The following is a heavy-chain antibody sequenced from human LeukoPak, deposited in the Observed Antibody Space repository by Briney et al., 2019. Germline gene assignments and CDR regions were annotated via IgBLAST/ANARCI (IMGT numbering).Heavy chain of an antibody. J-gene: IGHJ4*02. CDR3: AKDDNGSGSYYFGFDY. CDR1: GFNFSSYA. D-gene: IGHD3-10*01. V-gene: IGHV3-23*01. CDR2: ISGSGYST. Sequence: PGGSLRLSCAASGFNFSSYAMSWVRQAPGKGLEWVSAISGSGYSTYYADSVRGRFTISRDNSKNTLYLQMNSLRAEDTAVYYCAKDDNGSGSYYFGFDYWGQGTLVTVSS.